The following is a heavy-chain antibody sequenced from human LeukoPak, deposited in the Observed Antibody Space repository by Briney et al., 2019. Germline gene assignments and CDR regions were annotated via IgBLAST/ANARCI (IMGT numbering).Heavy chain of an antibody. Sequence: GASVKVSCKASGGTFSTYAITWVRQAPGQGLEWMGGIIPISGKANYAQKFQGRVTITADKSTSTVYMELSSLRSEDTAVYYCARSQYITMIVARLYQFDDWGQGTLVTVSS. CDR1: GGTFSTYA. J-gene: IGHJ4*02. CDR3: ARSQYITMIVARLYQFDD. D-gene: IGHD3-22*01. CDR2: IIPISGKA. V-gene: IGHV1-69*06.